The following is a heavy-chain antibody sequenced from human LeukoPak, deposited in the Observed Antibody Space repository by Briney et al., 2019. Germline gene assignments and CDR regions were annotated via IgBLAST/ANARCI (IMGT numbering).Heavy chain of an antibody. CDR1: GGTFSSYA. CDR3: ARDVRVRTNVLRYFDWTPRSVGFDP. Sequence: SVKVSCKASGGTFSSYAISWVRQAPGQGLEWMGGIIPIFGTANYAQKFQGRVTITADKSTSTAYMELSSLRSEDTAVYYCARDVRVRTNVLRYFDWTPRSVGFDPWGQGTLVTVSS. D-gene: IGHD3-9*01. J-gene: IGHJ5*02. V-gene: IGHV1-69*06. CDR2: IIPIFGTA.